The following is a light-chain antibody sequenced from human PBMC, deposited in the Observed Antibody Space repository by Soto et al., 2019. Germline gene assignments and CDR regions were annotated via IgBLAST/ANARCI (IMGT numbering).Light chain of an antibody. CDR3: ASWDDSLNGPV. V-gene: IGLV1-44*01. Sequence: QSVLTHPPSASGTPGQRVTITCSGSSSNIGSNAVNWYQQLPGTAPKLLIYSDYQRPSGVPDRFSGSKSGTSASLAIIGLQSEDEAAYYCASWDDSLNGPVFGGGTKLTVL. CDR2: SDY. CDR1: SSNIGSNA. J-gene: IGLJ2*01.